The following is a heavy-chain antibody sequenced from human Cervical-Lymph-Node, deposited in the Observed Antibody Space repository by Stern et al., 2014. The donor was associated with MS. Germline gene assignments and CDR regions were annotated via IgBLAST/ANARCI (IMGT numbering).Heavy chain of an antibody. V-gene: IGHV1-18*01. D-gene: IGHD6-19*01. CDR2: VSGYYGNT. Sequence: VQLVESGAEVKKPGASLKVSCKSSGYTFTNYGISWVRQAPGKGLEGMGWVSGYYGNTNYGEKFQGRVTITTDKSTNTAYMRVRSLRSDDTAVYYCARDPRVAVAGTGGGFDPWGQGTLVTVSS. J-gene: IGHJ5*02. CDR1: GYTFTNYG. CDR3: ARDPRVAVAGTGGGFDP.